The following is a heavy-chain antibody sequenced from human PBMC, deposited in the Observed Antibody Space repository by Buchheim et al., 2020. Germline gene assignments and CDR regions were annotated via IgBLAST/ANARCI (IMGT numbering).Heavy chain of an antibody. J-gene: IGHJ5*02. CDR3: AITPFGVVSWFDP. D-gene: IGHD3-3*01. Sequence: QVQLQQWGAGLLKPSETLSLTCAVYGGSFSGYYWSWIRQPPGKGLEWIGEINHSGSTNYNPSLKSRVTISVDTSKNQFSLKLSSVTAADTAVYYCAITPFGVVSWFDPWGQGTL. V-gene: IGHV4-34*01. CDR2: INHSGST. CDR1: GGSFSGYY.